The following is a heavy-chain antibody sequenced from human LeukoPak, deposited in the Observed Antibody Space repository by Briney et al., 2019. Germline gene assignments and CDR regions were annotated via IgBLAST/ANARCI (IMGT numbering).Heavy chain of an antibody. CDR2: INSRGTIT. V-gene: IGHV3-74*01. J-gene: IGHJ2*01. Sequence: GGSLRLSCAASGFTISSYWMHWVRQAPGKGLVWVSEINSRGTITSYVDSVKGRSTISRDIAKNTLYLQMNSLRADDTAVYYCAREITENRASGSCDGFDLWGRGTLVTVSS. CDR3: AREITENRASGSCDGFDL. D-gene: IGHD1-26*01. CDR1: GFTISSYW.